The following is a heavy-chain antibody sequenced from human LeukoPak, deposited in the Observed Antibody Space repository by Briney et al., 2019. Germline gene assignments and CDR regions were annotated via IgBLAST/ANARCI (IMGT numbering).Heavy chain of an antibody. Sequence: PSETLSLTCTVSGGSISSYYWSWIRQHPGKGLEWIGYIYYSGSTNYNPSLKSRVTISVDTSKNQFSLKLSSVTAADTAVYYCARGGISSSWYARGFDPWGQGTLVTVSS. V-gene: IGHV4-59*01. J-gene: IGHJ5*02. CDR3: ARGGISSSWYARGFDP. D-gene: IGHD6-13*01. CDR1: GGSISSYY. CDR2: IYYSGST.